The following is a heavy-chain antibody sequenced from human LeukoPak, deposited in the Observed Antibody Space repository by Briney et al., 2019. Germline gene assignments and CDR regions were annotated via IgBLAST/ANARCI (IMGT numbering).Heavy chain of an antibody. CDR3: ARRNMWGWFDP. Sequence: SETLSLTCIVSGDSISSSTHYWGWIRQPPGRGLEWIGSMFYSGHTYYNPSLKSRVTMSIDTSKNQLSLNLSSVTAADTAVYYCARRNMWGWFDPWGQGTLGIVSS. CDR2: MFYSGHT. V-gene: IGHV4-39*01. D-gene: IGHD1-26*01. J-gene: IGHJ5*02. CDR1: GDSISSSTHY.